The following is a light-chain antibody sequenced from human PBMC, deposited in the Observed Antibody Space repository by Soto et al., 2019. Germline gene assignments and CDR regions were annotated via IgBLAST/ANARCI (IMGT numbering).Light chain of an antibody. CDR1: RSNIGSNT. CDR3: AAWDDSLNGQV. V-gene: IGLV1-44*01. Sequence: QSVLTQPPSASGTPGQRVPISCSGSRSNIGSNTVNWYQQLPGTAPKLLIYSNNQRPSGVPDRFSGSKSGTSASLAISGLQSEDEADYYCAAWDDSLNGQVFGTGTKLTVL. CDR2: SNN. J-gene: IGLJ1*01.